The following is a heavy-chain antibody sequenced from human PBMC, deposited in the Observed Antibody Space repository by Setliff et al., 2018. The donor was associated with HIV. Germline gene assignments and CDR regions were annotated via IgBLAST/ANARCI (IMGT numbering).Heavy chain of an antibody. CDR2: IYHSGST. Sequence: SETLSLTCSVSGGSISSGDYYWGWIRRPPGKGLEWIGYIYHSGSTYYNPSLKSPVTISVDTSKNQFSLKLSFVTAADTAVYYCARSLRYFDWSLRRPSHDAFDFWGQGTMVTVSS. V-gene: IGHV4-30-4*08. J-gene: IGHJ3*01. D-gene: IGHD3-9*01. CDR3: ARSLRYFDWSLRRPSHDAFDF. CDR1: GGSISSGDYY.